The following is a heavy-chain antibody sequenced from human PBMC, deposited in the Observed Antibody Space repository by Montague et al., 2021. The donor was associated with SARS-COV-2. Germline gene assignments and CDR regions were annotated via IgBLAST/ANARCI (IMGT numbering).Heavy chain of an antibody. CDR2: IYHSGTT. V-gene: IGHV4-4*02. Sequence: SETLFLTCTVSGGSVSSDNWWTWVRQPPGKGLEWIGEIYHSGTTNYNPSLQSRVTISVDKSRNHLSLNLRSVTAADTAMYYCALPLGGARFDPWGQGILVTVSS. D-gene: IGHD1-26*01. CDR3: ALPLGGARFDP. J-gene: IGHJ5*02. CDR1: GGSVSSDNW.